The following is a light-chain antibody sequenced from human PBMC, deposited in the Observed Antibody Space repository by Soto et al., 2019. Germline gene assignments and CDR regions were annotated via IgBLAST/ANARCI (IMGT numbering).Light chain of an antibody. V-gene: IGKV1-5*03. J-gene: IGKJ1*01. CDR3: QEYSGDTWT. CDR1: QSIIRW. Sequence: DIQMTPRPSTLSASVGDRVTIFCRASQSIIRWLAWYQQKSGKAPKLLIYKASNLESGVPSRFSGSGSGTEFTLTISSLQPDDFATYYCQEYSGDTWTFGQGTKVDIK. CDR2: KAS.